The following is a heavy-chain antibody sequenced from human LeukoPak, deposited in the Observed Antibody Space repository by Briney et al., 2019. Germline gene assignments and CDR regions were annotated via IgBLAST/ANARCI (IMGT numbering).Heavy chain of an antibody. CDR3: ARGHSGSCYSRTVY. CDR2: IISSSRTI. J-gene: IGHJ4*02. V-gene: IGHV3-48*02. D-gene: IGHD2-15*01. CDR1: GFTFSSYS. Sequence: GGALRLSCAASGFTFSSYSMNWVRQAPGEGLGWVSYIISSSRTIYYADSVKGRFTNSRDNAKNSLYLQMNSLREEETAAYHCARGHSGSCYSRTVYWGQGTLVTVSS.